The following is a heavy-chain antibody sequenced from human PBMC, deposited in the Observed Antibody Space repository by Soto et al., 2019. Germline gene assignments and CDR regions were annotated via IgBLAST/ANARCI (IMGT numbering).Heavy chain of an antibody. CDR1: GFTFSSYA. CDR3: AKDSPNWGGGPHDY. CDR2: ISGSGGST. V-gene: IGHV3-23*01. J-gene: IGHJ4*02. Sequence: GGSLRLSCAASGFTFSSYAMSWVRQAPGKGLEWVSAISGSGGSTYYADSVKGRFTISRDNSKNTLYLQMNSLRAEDAAVYYCAKDSPNWGGGPHDYWGQGTLVTVSS. D-gene: IGHD7-27*01.